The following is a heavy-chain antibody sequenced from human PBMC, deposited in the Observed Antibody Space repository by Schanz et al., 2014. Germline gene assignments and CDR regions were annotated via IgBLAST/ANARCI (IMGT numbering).Heavy chain of an antibody. V-gene: IGHV3-48*04. J-gene: IGHJ6*02. Sequence: VQLVESGGCVVQPGRSLRLSCAASGFSFDKYGMHWVRQAPGKGLEWLSYISRDGTTSYYADSVKGRFTISRDNAKNSLYLQMNSLRAEDAAVYYCARVELSVYYYAMDVWGQGTTVTVSS. CDR3: ARVELSVYYYAMDV. CDR2: ISRDGTTS. CDR1: GFSFDKYG. D-gene: IGHD2-15*01.